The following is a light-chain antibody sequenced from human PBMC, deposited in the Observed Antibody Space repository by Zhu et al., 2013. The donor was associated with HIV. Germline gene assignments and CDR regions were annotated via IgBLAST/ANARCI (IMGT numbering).Light chain of an antibody. V-gene: IGKV3-20*01. J-gene: IGKJ2*04. CDR1: QSVSNK. CDR2: DAS. Sequence: EIVLTQSPATLSLSPGERATLSCRASQSVSNKLAWYQQKLGQAPRLLMYDASKRATGIPARFSGSGSGTDFTLTISRLEPEDFAVYYCQQFGSSPPCSFGQGTKLEIK. CDR3: QQFGSSPPCS.